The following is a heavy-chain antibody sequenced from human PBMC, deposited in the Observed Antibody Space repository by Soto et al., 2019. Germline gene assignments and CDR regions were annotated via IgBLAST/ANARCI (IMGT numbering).Heavy chain of an antibody. D-gene: IGHD4-17*01. CDR2: ISGSGGST. CDR3: AKGGPRDYGDFPSYDAFDI. Sequence: GGSLRLSCAASGFTFSSYAMSWVRQAPGKGLEWVSAISGSGGSTYYADSVKGRFTISRDNSKNTLYLQMNSLRAEDTAVYYCAKGGPRDYGDFPSYDAFDIWGQGTMVTVSS. CDR1: GFTFSSYA. V-gene: IGHV3-23*01. J-gene: IGHJ3*02.